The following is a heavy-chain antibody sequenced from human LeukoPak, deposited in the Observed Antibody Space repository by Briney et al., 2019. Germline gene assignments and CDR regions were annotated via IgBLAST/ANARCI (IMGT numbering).Heavy chain of an antibody. CDR2: INAGNGNT. J-gene: IGHJ4*02. CDR1: GYTFTSYA. D-gene: IGHD3-9*01. V-gene: IGHV1-3*01. Sequence: ASVKISCKASGYTFTSYAMHWVRQAPGQRLEWMGWINAGNGNTKYSQKFQGRVTITRDTSASTAYMELSSLRSEDTAVYYCARPQGTYYDILTGYYPPDYWGQGTLVTVFS. CDR3: ARPQGTYYDILTGYYPPDY.